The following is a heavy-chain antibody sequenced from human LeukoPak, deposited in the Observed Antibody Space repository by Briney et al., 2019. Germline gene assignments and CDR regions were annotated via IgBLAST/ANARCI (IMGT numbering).Heavy chain of an antibody. Sequence: SLRLSCAASGFTFDDYAMHWVRQAPGKGLEWVSGISWNSGIIGYADSVKGRFTISRDNAKNSLYLQMNSLRAEDTALYYCAKDIGSYDSSGLDYWGQGTLVTVSS. V-gene: IGHV3-9*01. CDR1: GFTFDDYA. CDR2: ISWNSGII. D-gene: IGHD3-22*01. CDR3: AKDIGSYDSSGLDY. J-gene: IGHJ4*02.